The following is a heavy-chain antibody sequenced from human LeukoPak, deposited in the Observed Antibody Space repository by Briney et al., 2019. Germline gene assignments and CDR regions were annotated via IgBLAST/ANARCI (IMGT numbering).Heavy chain of an antibody. Sequence: GASVTVSFKSSGGTFISYAISWVRPAPGQGLEWMGRIIPILGIANYAQNFEGRVTITVDKSTSTAYMELSSLRSEDTAVYYCARSGGVVVAATTNAFDIWGQGTMVTVSS. D-gene: IGHD2-15*01. J-gene: IGHJ3*02. CDR2: IIPILGIA. CDR1: GGTFISYA. CDR3: ARSGGVVVAATTNAFDI. V-gene: IGHV1-69*04.